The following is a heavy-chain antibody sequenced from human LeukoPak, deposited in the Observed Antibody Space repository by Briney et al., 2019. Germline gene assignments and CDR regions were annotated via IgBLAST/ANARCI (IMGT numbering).Heavy chain of an antibody. Sequence: ASVKVSCKASGYTFTGYYMHWVRQAPGQGLEWMGWINPNSGGTNYAQKFQGRVTMTRDTSISTAYMELRSLTSDDTAVYYCARYCANGVCSPIHWGQGTLVTVSS. CDR2: INPNSGGT. CDR3: ARYCANGVCSPIH. CDR1: GYTFTGYY. D-gene: IGHD2-8*01. J-gene: IGHJ4*02. V-gene: IGHV1-2*02.